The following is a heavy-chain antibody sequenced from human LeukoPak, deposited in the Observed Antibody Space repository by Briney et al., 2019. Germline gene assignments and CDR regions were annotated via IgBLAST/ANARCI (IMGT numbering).Heavy chain of an antibody. CDR2: ISAYNGNT. V-gene: IGHV1-18*01. J-gene: IGHJ6*02. CDR1: GYTFSSYG. CDR3: AKSIAAAGTPLDYYYGMDV. Sequence: ASVKVSFKASGYTFSSYGFSWGRQAPGQGLGGMGWISAYNGNTNYAQKLQGRVTMTTDTSTSTAYMELRSLRSDDTAVYYCAKSIAAAGTPLDYYYGMDVWGQGTTVTVSS. D-gene: IGHD6-13*01.